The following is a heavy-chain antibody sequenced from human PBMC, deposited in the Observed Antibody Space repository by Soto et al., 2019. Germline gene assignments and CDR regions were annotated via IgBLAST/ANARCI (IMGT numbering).Heavy chain of an antibody. V-gene: IGHV1-8*01. CDR1: GYTFTNYD. J-gene: IGHJ4*02. D-gene: IGHD4-17*01. Sequence: QVQLVQSGAELKKPGASVKVSCKTSGYTFTNYDINWVRQATGQGLEWMGWTNPKSGYTGSAQKFQGRVTMTRDSAIGAAYTELPSLTSDDTGVYYCARHAGDLDYWGEGSLITVSS. CDR3: ARHAGDLDY. CDR2: TNPKSGYT.